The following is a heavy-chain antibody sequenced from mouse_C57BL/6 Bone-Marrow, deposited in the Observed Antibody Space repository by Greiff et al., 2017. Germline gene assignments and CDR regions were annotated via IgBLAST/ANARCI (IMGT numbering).Heavy chain of an antibody. CDR1: GYTFTSYW. V-gene: IGHV1-50*01. CDR3: ARTHYGKASYYAMDY. J-gene: IGHJ4*01. CDR2: IDPSDSYT. Sequence: VKLQQPGAELVKPGASVKLSCKASGYTFTSYWMQWVKQRPGQGLEWIGEIDPSDSYTNYNQKFKGKATLTVDTSSSTAYMQLSSLTSEDSAVYYCARTHYGKASYYAMDYWGQGTSVTVSS. D-gene: IGHD2-1*01.